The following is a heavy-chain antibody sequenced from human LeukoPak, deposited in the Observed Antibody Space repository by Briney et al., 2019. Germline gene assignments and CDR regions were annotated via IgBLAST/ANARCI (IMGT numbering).Heavy chain of an antibody. CDR2: INSDGSWT. D-gene: IGHD3-16*01. CDR3: ARGGGLDV. Sequence: QTGGSLRLSCAASGNYWMHWVRQVPGKGLVWVSHINSDGSWTSYADSVKGRFTISRDNAKNSLYLQMSNLRAEDTAVYFCARGGGLDVWGQGATVTVSS. J-gene: IGHJ6*02. V-gene: IGHV3-74*01. CDR1: GNYW.